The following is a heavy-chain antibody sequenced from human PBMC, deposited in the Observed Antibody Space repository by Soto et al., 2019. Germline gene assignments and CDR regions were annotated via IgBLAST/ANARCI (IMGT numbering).Heavy chain of an antibody. CDR1: GFPFRSYV. Sequence: VGSLRLSCAASGFPFRSYVMSWVRQAPGKGLEWVSGISGGGSNTFYADYVKGRFTISRDNSKNTLLLQMNSLGAEDTAVYYCAKDSNKYSSSLRGRYFDYWGQGIGVTVSS. V-gene: IGHV3-23*01. D-gene: IGHD4-4*01. CDR3: AKDSNKYSSSLRGRYFDY. J-gene: IGHJ4*02. CDR2: ISGGGSNT.